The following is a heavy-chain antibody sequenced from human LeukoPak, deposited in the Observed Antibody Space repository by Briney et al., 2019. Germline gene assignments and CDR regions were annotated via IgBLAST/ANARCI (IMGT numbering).Heavy chain of an antibody. CDR3: ARAPSPTDAFDI. J-gene: IGHJ3*02. CDR2: ISGSGGST. CDR1: GFTFSSYA. Sequence: GGSLRLSCAASGFTFSSYAMSWVRQAPGKGLEWVSAISGSGGSTYYADSVKGRFTISRDNSKNTLYLQMNSLRAEDTAVYYCARAPSPTDAFDIWGQGTMVTVSS. V-gene: IGHV3-23*01.